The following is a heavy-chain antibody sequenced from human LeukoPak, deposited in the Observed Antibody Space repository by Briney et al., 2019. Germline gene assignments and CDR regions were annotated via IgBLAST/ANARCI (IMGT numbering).Heavy chain of an antibody. CDR2: ISSSSSYI. Sequence: GGSLRLSCAASGLTFSSYSMNWVRQAPGKGLEWVSSISSSSSYIYYADSVKGRFTISRDSAKNSLYLQMNNLRAEDTAVYYCARDLFWSGYLGYWGQGTLVTVSS. J-gene: IGHJ4*02. CDR3: ARDLFWSGYLGY. CDR1: GLTFSSYS. D-gene: IGHD3-3*01. V-gene: IGHV3-21*01.